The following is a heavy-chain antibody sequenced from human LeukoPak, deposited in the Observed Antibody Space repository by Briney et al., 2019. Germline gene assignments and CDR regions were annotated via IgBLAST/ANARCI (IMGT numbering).Heavy chain of an antibody. CDR2: INHSGST. V-gene: IGHV4-34*01. D-gene: IGHD6-13*01. Sequence: SETLSLTCAVYGGSFSGYYWSWIRQPPGKGLEWIGEINHSGSTNYNPSLKSRVTISVDTSKNQFSLKLSSVTAADTAVCYCARVSKQQLTNWGQGTLVTVSS. CDR3: ARVSKQQLTN. CDR1: GGSFSGYY. J-gene: IGHJ4*02.